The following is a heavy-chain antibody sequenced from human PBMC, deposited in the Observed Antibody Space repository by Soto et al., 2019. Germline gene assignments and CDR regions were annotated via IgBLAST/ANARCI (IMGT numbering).Heavy chain of an antibody. CDR3: GSDRRFVNGYNEGFEA. J-gene: IGHJ5*02. D-gene: IGHD5-12*01. CDR2: ISFDGSNK. V-gene: IGHV3-30-3*01. CDR1: GFTFSSYD. Sequence: QVQLVESGGGVVQTGRYLRLSCAASGFTFSSYDMHWVRQAPGNGLEWVAVISFDGSNKYYADSVKDRLTISRDNSKNAMDVQMNSLLDEDTAVYYCGSDRRFVNGYNEGFEAWGQGTPVTVAS.